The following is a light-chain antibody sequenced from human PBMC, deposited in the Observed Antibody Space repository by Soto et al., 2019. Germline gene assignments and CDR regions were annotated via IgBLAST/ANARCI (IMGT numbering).Light chain of an antibody. CDR2: DAS. J-gene: IGKJ2*01. Sequence: EIVSTQSPATLSLSPGERATLSCRASQSVSSYLAWYQQKPGQAPRLLIYDASKRATGIPARFSGSGSGTDFTLKISSLEPEDSAVYYCQQRSNWPHTFGQGTKLEIK. CDR1: QSVSSY. CDR3: QQRSNWPHT. V-gene: IGKV3-11*01.